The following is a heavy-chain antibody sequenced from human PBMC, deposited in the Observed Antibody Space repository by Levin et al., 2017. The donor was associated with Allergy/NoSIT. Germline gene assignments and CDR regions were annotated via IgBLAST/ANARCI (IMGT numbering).Heavy chain of an antibody. J-gene: IGHJ6*02. V-gene: IGHV4-59*01. CDR2: IYYSGIP. Sequence: GSLRLSCTVSGGSITNYYWTWIRQPPGKGLEWIGYIYYSGIPNYSPSLKSRVTISIDTSKNQLSLRLNSCTAAATAAYYCARGGSGNDYELGYYYYAMDAWGQGTTVTVSS. D-gene: IGHD5-12*01. CDR3: ARGGSGNDYELGYYYYAMDA. CDR1: GGSITNYY.